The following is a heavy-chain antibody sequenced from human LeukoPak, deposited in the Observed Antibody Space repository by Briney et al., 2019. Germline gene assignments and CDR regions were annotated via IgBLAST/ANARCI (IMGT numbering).Heavy chain of an antibody. Sequence: GGSLRLSCAASGFTVSSNYMSWVRQAPGKGLEWVSVIYSGGSTYYADSVKGRFTISRDNSKNTLYLQMNSLRAEDTAVYYCARDRNMDYVSWRPPGYWGQGTLVTVSS. V-gene: IGHV3-66*01. CDR1: GFTVSSNY. D-gene: IGHD3-3*01. J-gene: IGHJ4*02. CDR3: ARDRNMDYVSWRPPGY. CDR2: IYSGGST.